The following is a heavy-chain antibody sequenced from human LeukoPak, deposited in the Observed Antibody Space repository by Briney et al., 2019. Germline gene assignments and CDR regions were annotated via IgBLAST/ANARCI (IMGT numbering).Heavy chain of an antibody. CDR3: ARLLVSGGFADY. J-gene: IGHJ4*02. V-gene: IGHV4-38-2*02. Sequence: SETLSLTCTVSGYSISSGYYWGWIRQPPGKGLEWIGSIYHSGCTYYNPSLKSRATISVDTSKNQFSLKLSSVTAADTAVYYCARLLVSGGFADYWGQGTLVTVSS. CDR1: GYSISSGYY. D-gene: IGHD3-10*01. CDR2: IYHSGCT.